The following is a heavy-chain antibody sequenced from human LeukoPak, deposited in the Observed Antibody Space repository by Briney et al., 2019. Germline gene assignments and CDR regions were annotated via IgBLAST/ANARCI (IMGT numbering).Heavy chain of an antibody. J-gene: IGHJ4*02. CDR1: GFTVSTNY. CDR2: IYTGGST. Sequence: GGSLRLSCAASGFTVSTNYMSWVRQAPGKGLEWVSVIYTGGSTYYADSVKGRFTVSRDNSKNTLYLQMNSLRAEDTAIYYCARVSFGSGSYYSYYFDYWGQGTLVTVSS. D-gene: IGHD3-10*01. V-gene: IGHV3-66*01. CDR3: ARVSFGSGSYYSYYFDY.